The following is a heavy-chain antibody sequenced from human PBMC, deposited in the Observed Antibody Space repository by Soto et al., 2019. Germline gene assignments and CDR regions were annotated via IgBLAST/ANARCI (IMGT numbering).Heavy chain of an antibody. CDR2: ISGSGGST. CDR3: AKVRRPGIAAAGDFSYFDY. CDR1: GFTFSSYA. J-gene: IGHJ4*02. V-gene: IGHV3-23*01. Sequence: GGSLRLSCAASGFTFSSYAMSWVRQAPGKGLEWVSAISGSGGSTYYADSVKGRFTISRDNSKNTLYLQMNSLRAEDTAVYYCAKVRRPGIAAAGDFSYFDYWGQGTLVTVSS. D-gene: IGHD6-13*01.